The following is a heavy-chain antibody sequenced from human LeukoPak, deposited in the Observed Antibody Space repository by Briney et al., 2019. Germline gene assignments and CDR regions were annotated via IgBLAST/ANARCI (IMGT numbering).Heavy chain of an antibody. D-gene: IGHD3-16*01. CDR1: GFTFSDYS. Sequence: PGGSLRLSCAAPGFTFSDYSMTWIRRAPGKGLEWVSYISTNTDFTNYADSVRGRFTISRDNAKNSLFLQMNNLRAEDTAVYYCARGSPPGDWGQGTLVIVAS. CDR2: ISTNTDFT. CDR3: ARGSPPGD. V-gene: IGHV3-11*03. J-gene: IGHJ4*02.